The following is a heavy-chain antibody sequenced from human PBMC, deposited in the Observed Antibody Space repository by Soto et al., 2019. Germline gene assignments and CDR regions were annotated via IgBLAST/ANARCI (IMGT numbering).Heavy chain of an antibody. CDR1: GGSISSGGYY. Sequence: QVQLQESGPGLVKPSQTLSLTCTVSGGSISSGGYYWSWIRQHPGKGLEWIGYIYYSGTTYYNRSLRSRVSISQDTSKNQFSLYVTSVTAADTAVYYCAREGRGVTRGSAVWGRGTTVTVSS. J-gene: IGHJ6*02. CDR3: AREGRGVTRGSAV. V-gene: IGHV4-31*03. CDR2: IYYSGTT. D-gene: IGHD3-10*01.